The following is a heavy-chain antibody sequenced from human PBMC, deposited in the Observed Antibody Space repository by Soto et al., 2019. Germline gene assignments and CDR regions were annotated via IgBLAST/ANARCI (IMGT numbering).Heavy chain of an antibody. J-gene: IGHJ2*01. D-gene: IGHD1-26*01. V-gene: IGHV3-30-3*01. Sequence: QVQLVESGGGVVQPGRSLRLSCAASGYTFSSYAIHWVRQAPGKGLEWVAVISYDGNNKYYADSVKGRFTTSRDNSKNMLYLQMNSLRVEDTAVYYCASCAVAATSYWYFHLWGRGTLVTVSS. CDR1: GYTFSSYA. CDR2: ISYDGNNK. CDR3: ASCAVAATSYWYFHL.